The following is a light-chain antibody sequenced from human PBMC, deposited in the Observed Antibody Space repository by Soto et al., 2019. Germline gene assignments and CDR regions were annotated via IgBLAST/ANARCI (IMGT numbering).Light chain of an antibody. J-gene: IGKJ4*01. Sequence: DIQMTQSPSTLSASVGDRVTITCRASKSISSWLAWYQQKPGKAPKLLIYDASSLESGVPSRFSGSGSGTEFTLSISSLQPDDFATYSCQPYHSYSLTFAGGTKVEIK. V-gene: IGKV1-5*01. CDR3: QPYHSYSLT. CDR2: DAS. CDR1: KSISSW.